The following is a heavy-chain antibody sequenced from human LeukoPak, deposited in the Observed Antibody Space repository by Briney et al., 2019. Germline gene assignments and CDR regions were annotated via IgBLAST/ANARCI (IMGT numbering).Heavy chain of an antibody. CDR2: IIPIFGTA. J-gene: IGHJ4*02. V-gene: IGHV1-69*05. D-gene: IGHD3-22*01. CDR1: GGTFSSYA. Sequence: SVKVSCKASGGTFSSYAISWERQAPGQGLEWMGGIIPIFGTANYAQKFQGRVTITTDESTSTAYMELSSLRSEDTAVYYCATGYYDSSGYKYWGQGTLVTVSS. CDR3: ATGYYDSSGYKY.